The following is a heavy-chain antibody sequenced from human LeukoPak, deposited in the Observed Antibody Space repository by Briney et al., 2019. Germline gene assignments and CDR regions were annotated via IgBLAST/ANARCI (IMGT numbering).Heavy chain of an antibody. CDR2: IYHSGST. Sequence: SETLSLTCTVSGGSISSGSYYWSWIRQPPGKGLEWIGYIYHSGSTYYNPSLKSRVTISVDRSKNQFSLKLSSVTAADTAVYYCAYSGYDPYYYYYMDVWGKGTTVTVSS. D-gene: IGHD5-12*01. CDR3: AYSGYDPYYYYYMDV. V-gene: IGHV4-30-2*01. J-gene: IGHJ6*03. CDR1: GGSISSGSYY.